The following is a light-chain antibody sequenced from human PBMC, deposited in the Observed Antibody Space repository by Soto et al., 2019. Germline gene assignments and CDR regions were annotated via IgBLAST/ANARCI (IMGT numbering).Light chain of an antibody. CDR1: QSVLYSSNNKNY. CDR3: QQYYSTSYT. Sequence: DIVMTQSPDSLAVSLGERATINCKSSQSVLYSSNNKNYLAWYQQKPGQPPKLLIYWASTRESGVTDRFSGSGSGTDFTLTISSLQAEDVAVYYCQQYYSTSYTFGQGTKLEIK. CDR2: WAS. J-gene: IGKJ2*01. V-gene: IGKV4-1*01.